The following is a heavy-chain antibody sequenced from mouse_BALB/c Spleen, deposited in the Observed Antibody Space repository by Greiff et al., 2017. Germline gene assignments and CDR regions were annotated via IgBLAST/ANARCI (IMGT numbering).Heavy chain of an antibody. V-gene: IGHV3-6*02. CDR2: ISYDGSN. Sequence: DVKLQESGPGLVKPSQSLSLTCSVTGYSITSGYYWNWIRQFPGNKLEWMGYISYDGSNNYNPSLKNRISITRDTSKNQFFLKLNSVTTEDTATYYCARGVQGAMDYWGQGTSVTVSS. CDR1: GYSITSGYY. J-gene: IGHJ4*01. CDR3: ARGVQGAMDY.